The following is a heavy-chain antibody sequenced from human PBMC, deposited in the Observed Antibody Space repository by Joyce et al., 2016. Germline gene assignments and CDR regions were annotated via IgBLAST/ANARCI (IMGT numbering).Heavy chain of an antibody. CDR1: GFTFCSYS. CDR3: ARSSYTNGIFDY. CDR2: LSSSSSYI. D-gene: IGHD2-8*01. Sequence: EVQLVESGGGLVKPGGSLRLSCAASGFTFCSYSMRWVRQAPGNGLELVSSLSSSSSYIKYTGSVKGRFTISRDNAKNSLYLQMNSLRVEDTAVYYCARSSYTNGIFDYWGQGTLVTVSS. J-gene: IGHJ4*02. V-gene: IGHV3-21*01.